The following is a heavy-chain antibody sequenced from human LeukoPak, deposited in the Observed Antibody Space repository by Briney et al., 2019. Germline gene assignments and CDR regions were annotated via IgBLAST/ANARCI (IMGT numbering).Heavy chain of an antibody. CDR2: ISYDGSNK. J-gene: IGHJ4*02. CDR1: GFTFSSYA. Sequence: PGGSLRLSCAASGFTFSSYAMHWVRQAPGKGLEWVAVISYDGSNKYYADSVKGRFTISRDNSKNTLYLQMNSLRAEDTAVYYCATGANYYSQGLFDYWGQGTLVAVSS. CDR3: ATGANYYSQGLFDY. D-gene: IGHD2-21*01. V-gene: IGHV3-30-3*02.